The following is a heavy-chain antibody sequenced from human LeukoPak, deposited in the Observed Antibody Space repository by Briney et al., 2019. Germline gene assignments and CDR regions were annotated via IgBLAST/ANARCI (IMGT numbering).Heavy chain of an antibody. Sequence: ASVKVSCKATGGTFSTFPVSWVRQAPGQGLEWVGWINPNGGGTIYAPRFQDRVTMTRDISISTAYMELSSLRSEDTAVYYCARDASPQQLVHLDVWGKGTTVTVSS. J-gene: IGHJ6*04. CDR2: INPNGGGT. D-gene: IGHD6-13*01. CDR3: ARDASPQQLVHLDV. V-gene: IGHV1-2*02. CDR1: GGTFSTFP.